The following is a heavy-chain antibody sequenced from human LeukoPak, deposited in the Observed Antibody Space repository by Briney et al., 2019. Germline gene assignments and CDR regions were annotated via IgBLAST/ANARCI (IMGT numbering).Heavy chain of an antibody. V-gene: IGHV3-9*03. Sequence: GGSQRLSCAPFGFTFDDYGMRWVRYAPGKGLEWVSGISWNSGSIGYVDSVKGRFTISRDNARNSLYLQMNSLRPEDVAFYYCAKGDISLRHGESLDYWGQGTLVTVSS. J-gene: IGHJ4*02. CDR2: ISWNSGSI. CDR3: AKGDISLRHGESLDY. CDR1: GFTFDDYG. D-gene: IGHD3-10*01.